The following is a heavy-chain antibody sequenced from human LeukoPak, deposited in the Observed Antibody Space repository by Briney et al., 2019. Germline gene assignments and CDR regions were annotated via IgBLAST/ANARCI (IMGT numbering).Heavy chain of an antibody. CDR3: ARSPDLYYYYGMDV. Sequence: SETLSLTCTVSGGSISSYYWSWIRQPPGMGLEWIGYIYHSGSTNYNPSLKSRVTISVDTSKNQFSLKVRSVTAADTAVYYCARSPDLYYYYGMDVWGQGTTVTVSS. CDR1: GGSISSYY. J-gene: IGHJ6*02. CDR2: IYHSGST. V-gene: IGHV4-59*01.